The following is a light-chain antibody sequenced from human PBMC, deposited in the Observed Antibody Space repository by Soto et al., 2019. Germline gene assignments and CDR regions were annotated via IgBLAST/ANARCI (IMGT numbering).Light chain of an antibody. CDR3: QVWDSTSDHPVL. V-gene: IGLV3-21*04. J-gene: IGLJ2*01. CDR2: DDS. CDR1: NIGSTT. Sequence: SYELTQPPSVSVAPGKTARITCGGSNIGSTTVHWYQQKPGQAPVLVIYDDSDRPSGIPERFSGSNSGNTATLTISRVEAGDEADYHCQVWDSTSDHPVLFGGGTKVTVL.